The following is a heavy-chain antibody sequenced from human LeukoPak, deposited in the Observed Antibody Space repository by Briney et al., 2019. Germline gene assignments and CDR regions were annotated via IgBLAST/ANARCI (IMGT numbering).Heavy chain of an antibody. D-gene: IGHD5-12*01. V-gene: IGHV4-59*01. CDR2: IYYSGST. CDR1: GGSIRSYY. J-gene: IGHJ4*02. Sequence: SETLSLTCTVSGGSIRSYYWSWIRQPPGKGLEWIGYIYYSGSTNYNPSLKSRVTISVDTSKNQFSLKLISVTAADTAVYYCAREYDIVATRFFDYWGQGTLVTVSS. CDR3: AREYDIVATRFFDY.